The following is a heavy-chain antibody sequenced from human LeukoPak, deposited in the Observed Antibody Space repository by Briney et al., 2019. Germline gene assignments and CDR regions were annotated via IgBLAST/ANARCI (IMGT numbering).Heavy chain of an antibody. D-gene: IGHD1-26*01. Sequence: ASVKVSCKASGYTFTSYYMHWVRQAPGQGLEWMGLINPSGGSTGYAQKFQGRVTMTRDMSTSTDYMELSSLRSEDTAIYYCARDNSVGDNAWWFDPWGQGTLVTVSS. CDR1: GYTFTSYY. V-gene: IGHV1-46*01. CDR3: ARDNSVGDNAWWFDP. CDR2: INPSGGST. J-gene: IGHJ5*02.